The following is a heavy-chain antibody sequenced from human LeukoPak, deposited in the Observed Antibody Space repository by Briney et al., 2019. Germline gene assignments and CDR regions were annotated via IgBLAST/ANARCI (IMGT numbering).Heavy chain of an antibody. Sequence: SETLSLTCTVSGHSISNYYWTWIRQSAGKGLQWIGRINTSRNTNYNPYLKSRVTMSLDTTKNQFSLNLSSVTAADTAVYYCARERLGFRVDVWGKGTTVTVSS. D-gene: IGHD3-10*01. CDR3: ARERLGFRVDV. V-gene: IGHV4-4*07. CDR2: INTSRNT. J-gene: IGHJ6*04. CDR1: GHSISNYY.